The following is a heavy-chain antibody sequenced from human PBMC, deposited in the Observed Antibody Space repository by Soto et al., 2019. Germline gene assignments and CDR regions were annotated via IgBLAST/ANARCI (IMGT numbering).Heavy chain of an antibody. V-gene: IGHV4-59*01. CDR2: IYYSGST. CDR3: ARGVLRAEDYYGMDV. J-gene: IGHJ6*02. D-gene: IGHD3-10*01. CDR1: GGSISSYY. Sequence: PSETLSLTCTVSGGSISSYYWSWIRQPPGKGLEWIGYIYYSGSTNYNPSLKSRVTISVDTSKNQFSLKLSSVTAADTAVYYCARGVLRAEDYYGMDVWGQGTTVTSP.